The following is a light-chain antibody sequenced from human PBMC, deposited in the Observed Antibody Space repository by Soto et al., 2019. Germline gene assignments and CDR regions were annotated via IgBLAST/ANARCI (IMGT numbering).Light chain of an antibody. CDR1: QSVSGS. Sequence: EILMTQSPGTMSLSPGERATLSYRASQSVSGSYLAWYQQKPGQAPRLLIYGASSRATGIQDRFSGSGSGTDFTLTIRSLQSEDFAVYYCEHYNNWPLTVGGGTKV. CDR2: GAS. V-gene: IGKV3D-15*01. J-gene: IGKJ4*01. CDR3: EHYNNWPLT.